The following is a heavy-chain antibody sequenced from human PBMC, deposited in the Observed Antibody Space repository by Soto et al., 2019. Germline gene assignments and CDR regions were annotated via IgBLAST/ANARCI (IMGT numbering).Heavy chain of an antibody. CDR1: GFTFSDSA. CDR3: TTRVIVGTTVWFDP. D-gene: IGHD1-26*01. Sequence: GGSLRLSCAASGFTFSDSAMHWVRQASGKGLEWVGRIKSKTDGGTTDYPAPVKGRFTISRDDSKDTLYLQMNSLKTEDTAVYYCTTRVIVGTTVWFDPWGQGTLVTVSS. CDR2: IKSKTDGGTT. V-gene: IGHV3-15*01. J-gene: IGHJ5*02.